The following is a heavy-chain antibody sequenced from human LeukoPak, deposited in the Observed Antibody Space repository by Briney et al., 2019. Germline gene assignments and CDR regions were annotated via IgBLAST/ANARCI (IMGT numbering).Heavy chain of an antibody. Sequence: ASVKVSCKVSGYTLTELSMHWVRQAPGKGLEWMGGFDPEDGETIYAQKFQGRVTMTEDTSTDTAYMELSSLRSEDTAVYYCAREEYYYDSSGYYSHLDYWGQGTLVTVSS. V-gene: IGHV1-24*01. CDR3: AREEYYYDSSGYYSHLDY. CDR2: FDPEDGET. CDR1: GYTLTELS. D-gene: IGHD3-22*01. J-gene: IGHJ4*02.